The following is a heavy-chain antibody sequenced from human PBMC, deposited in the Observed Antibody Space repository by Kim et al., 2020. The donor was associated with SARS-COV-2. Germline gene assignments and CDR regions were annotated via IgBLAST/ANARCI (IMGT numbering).Heavy chain of an antibody. CDR2: IYYSGST. J-gene: IGHJ4*02. V-gene: IGHV4-39*07. CDR3: ARDAPARGSKLDQGAIDY. CDR1: GGSISSSSYY. D-gene: IGHD6-13*01. Sequence: SETLSLTCTVSGGSISSSSYYWGWIRQPPGKGLEWIGSIYYSGSTYYNPSLKSRVTISVDTSKNQFSLKLSSVTAADTAVYYCARDAPARGSKLDQGAIDYWGQGTLVTVSS.